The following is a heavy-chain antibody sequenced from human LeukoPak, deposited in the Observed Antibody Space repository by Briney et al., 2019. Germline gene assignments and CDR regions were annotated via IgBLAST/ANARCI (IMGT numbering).Heavy chain of an antibody. Sequence: GGSLRLSCAASGFTFSNYYMNWVRQAPGKGLEWVSSISSGSSYIYYADSLKGRFTISRDNAKNSLYLQMNSLRAGDTAVYYCATGVRGYNSALDSWGQGTLVTVSP. CDR2: ISSGSSYI. CDR3: ATGVRGYNSALDS. CDR1: GFTFSNYY. J-gene: IGHJ4*02. D-gene: IGHD6-19*01. V-gene: IGHV3-21*01.